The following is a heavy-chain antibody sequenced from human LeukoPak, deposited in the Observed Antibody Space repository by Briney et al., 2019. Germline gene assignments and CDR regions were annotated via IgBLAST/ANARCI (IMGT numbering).Heavy chain of an antibody. V-gene: IGHV3-53*01. D-gene: IGHD6-13*01. CDR2: IYSGGST. CDR3: ARDQFGIAAAGITDY. Sequence: PGGSLRLSCAASGFTVSSNYMSWARQARGKGLEWVSVIYSGGSTYYTDSEKGRFTISRDNSKTLLYLQMNSLRAEDTAVYYCARDQFGIAAAGITDYWGQGTLVTVSS. J-gene: IGHJ4*02. CDR1: GFTVSSNY.